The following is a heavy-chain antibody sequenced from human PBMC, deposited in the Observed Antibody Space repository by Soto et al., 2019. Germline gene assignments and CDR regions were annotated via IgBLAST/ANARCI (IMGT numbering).Heavy chain of an antibody. CDR1: GFSFSSYA. J-gene: IGHJ4*02. Sequence: PGWSLRLSCAASGFSFSSYAMHWVRQAPGKGLEWVAVISYDGGNKYYAASVEDRFTISRDNSKNTLYLQLNSLRAEDTAVYYCAQLGLLTFSHKHYFNHWGRGTLVTVSS. D-gene: IGHD1-1*01. CDR2: ISYDGGNK. CDR3: AQLGLLTFSHKHYFNH. V-gene: IGHV3-30-3*01.